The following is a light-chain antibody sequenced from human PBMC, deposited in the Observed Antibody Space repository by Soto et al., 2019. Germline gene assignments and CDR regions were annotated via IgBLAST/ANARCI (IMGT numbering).Light chain of an antibody. CDR2: SNN. CDR3: AAWDDSLNGYV. CDR1: SSNIGSNT. J-gene: IGLJ1*01. V-gene: IGLV1-44*01. Sequence: QSVLTQPPSASGTPGQRVTISCSGSSSNIGSNTANWYQQLPGTAPKLLIYSNNQRPSGVPDRFSGSKSGTSASLAISGLQSEDEADYYCAAWDDSLNGYVFGTGTKVNVL.